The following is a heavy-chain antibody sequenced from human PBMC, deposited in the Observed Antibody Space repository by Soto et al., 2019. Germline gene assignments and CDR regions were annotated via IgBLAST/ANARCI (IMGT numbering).Heavy chain of an antibody. Sequence: EVQLVESGGGLVQPGGSLRLSCAASGFTFSTYSMNWVRQAPGKGLEWVSYISSSSSTIYYADSVKGRFTISRDNAKNSLYLQMNSLREEDTAVYYCARDYLLHIAVTGDYYYYGMDVWGQGTTVTVSS. V-gene: IGHV3-48*02. CDR2: ISSSSSTI. D-gene: IGHD6-19*01. CDR3: ARDYLLHIAVTGDYYYYGMDV. J-gene: IGHJ6*02. CDR1: GFTFSTYS.